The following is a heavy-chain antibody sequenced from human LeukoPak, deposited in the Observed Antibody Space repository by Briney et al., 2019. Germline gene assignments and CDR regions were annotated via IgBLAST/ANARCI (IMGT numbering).Heavy chain of an antibody. CDR3: ARGHGSSGYYPFDY. Sequence: GGSLRLSCVASGITFSNYAVSWVRQAPGKGLEWVSSISSSSSYIYYADSVKGRFTISRDNAKNSLYLQMNSLRAEDTAVYYCARGHGSSGYYPFDYWGQGTLVTVSS. CDR2: ISSSSSYI. V-gene: IGHV3-21*01. CDR1: GITFSNYA. J-gene: IGHJ4*02. D-gene: IGHD3-22*01.